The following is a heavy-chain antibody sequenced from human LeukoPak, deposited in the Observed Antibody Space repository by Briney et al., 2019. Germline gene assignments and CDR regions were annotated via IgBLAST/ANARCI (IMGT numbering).Heavy chain of an antibody. CDR3: ASPGVQWLAPFWY. CDR2: IKQDGSEK. V-gene: IGHV3-7*01. Sequence: GGSLRLSCAASGFTFSSYWMSWVRQAPGKGLEWVANIKQDGSEKYYVDSVKGRFTISRDNAKNSLYLQMNSLRAEDTAVYYCASPGVQWLAPFWYWGQGTLVTVSS. CDR1: GFTFSSYW. J-gene: IGHJ4*02. D-gene: IGHD6-19*01.